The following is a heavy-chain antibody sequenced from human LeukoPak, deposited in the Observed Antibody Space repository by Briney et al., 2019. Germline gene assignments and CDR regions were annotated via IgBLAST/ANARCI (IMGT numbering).Heavy chain of an antibody. CDR3: ARDRAGRRSWVEFDL. CDR2: INADGDT. V-gene: IGHV3-66*02. D-gene: IGHD3-10*01. J-gene: IGHJ5*02. CDR1: GFTFSTYP. Sequence: PGGSLRLSCEASGFTFSTYPMHWVRQGPGKGPEWVGLINADGDTVYAGSAKGRFTISRDTSRNRMYLQMNSLRPEDSAVYYCARDRAGRRSWVEFDLWGQGTTVTVSA.